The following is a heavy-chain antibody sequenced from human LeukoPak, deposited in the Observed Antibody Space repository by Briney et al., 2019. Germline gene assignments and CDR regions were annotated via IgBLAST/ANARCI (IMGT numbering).Heavy chain of an antibody. CDR3: ARARPKRAFDI. CDR1: GFTFSSYG. V-gene: IGHV3-48*04. J-gene: IGHJ3*02. Sequence: GRSLRLSCAASGFTFSSYGMHWVRQAPGKGLEWVSYISSSGSTIYYADSVKGRFTISRDNAKNSLYLQMNSLRADDTAVYYCARARPKRAFDIWGRGTMVTVSS. CDR2: ISSSGSTI.